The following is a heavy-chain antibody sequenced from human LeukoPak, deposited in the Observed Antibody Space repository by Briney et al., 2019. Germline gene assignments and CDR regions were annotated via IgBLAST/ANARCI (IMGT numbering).Heavy chain of an antibody. CDR2: IYYSGNT. V-gene: IGHV4-59*01. J-gene: IGHJ4*02. CDR3: ARDRVLVGAGIDY. Sequence: SETLSLTCTVSGGSISSYYWSWIRQPPGKGLEWIGYIYYSGNTNYNPSLKSRVTISLDTSKNQFSLKLISVTAADTAVYYCARDRVLVGAGIDYWGQGTLVTVSS. CDR1: GGSISSYY. D-gene: IGHD1-26*01.